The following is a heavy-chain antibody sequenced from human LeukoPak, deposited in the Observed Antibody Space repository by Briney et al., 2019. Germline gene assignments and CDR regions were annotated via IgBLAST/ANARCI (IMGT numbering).Heavy chain of an antibody. CDR1: GLTFSSFG. D-gene: IGHD3-3*01. CDR2: TSFDGGNK. J-gene: IGHJ3*02. CDR3: ARDRLRFLEWFTTPDAFDI. V-gene: IGHV3-30*03. Sequence: GGSLRLSCAASGLTFSSFGMHWVRQAPGKGLEWVAVTSFDGGNKHYADSVKGRFTISRDNSKNTLYLQMNTLRVEDTAVYYCARDRLRFLEWFTTPDAFDIWGQGTMVTVSS.